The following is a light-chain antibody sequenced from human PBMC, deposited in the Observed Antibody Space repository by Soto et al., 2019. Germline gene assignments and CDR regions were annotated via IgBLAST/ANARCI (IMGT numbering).Light chain of an antibody. V-gene: IGKV3-20*01. CDR1: QSVSNSY. J-gene: IGKJ1*01. CDR2: GAS. CDR3: QQYGSSPTT. Sequence: DIVLTQSPGTLSLSPGERATLSCRASQSVSNSYLAWYQQKPGQAPMLLIYGASSRGTGIPERFSGSGSGTDFTLTISRLEPEDFAVYYCQQYGSSPTTFGQGTKVEIK.